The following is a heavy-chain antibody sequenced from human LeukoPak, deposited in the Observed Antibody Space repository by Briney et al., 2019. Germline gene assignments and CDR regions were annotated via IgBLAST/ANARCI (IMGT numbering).Heavy chain of an antibody. J-gene: IGHJ4*02. V-gene: IGHV3-30-3*01. D-gene: IGHD2-2*01. Sequence: QPGRSLTLSCEASGFTFTTYPMFWVRLAPAKGLEWVSSISYDGTKQNYTNSVKGRFTISRDNSRNMLFLQMNSLRPEDTAVYYCARGVHALGYWGQGALVIVSS. CDR2: ISYDGTKQ. CDR1: GFTFTTYP. CDR3: ARGVHALGY.